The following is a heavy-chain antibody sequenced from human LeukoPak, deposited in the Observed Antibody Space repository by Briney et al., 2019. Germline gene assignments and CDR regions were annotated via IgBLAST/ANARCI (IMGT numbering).Heavy chain of an antibody. CDR2: ISYDGSNK. J-gene: IGHJ4*02. CDR3: ARPPWELLYYFDY. V-gene: IGHV3-30-3*01. D-gene: IGHD1-26*01. Sequence: GGSLRLSCAASGFTFSSYAMHWVRQAPAKGLEWVAVISYDGSNKYYADSVKGRFTISRDNSKNTLYLQMNSLRAEDTAVYYCARPPWELLYYFDYWGQGTLVTVSS. CDR1: GFTFSSYA.